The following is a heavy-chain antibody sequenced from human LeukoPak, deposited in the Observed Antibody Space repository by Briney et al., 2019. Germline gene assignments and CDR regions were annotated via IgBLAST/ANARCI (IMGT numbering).Heavy chain of an antibody. V-gene: IGHV4-39*01. J-gene: IGHJ6*02. Sequence: PSETLSLTCTVSGGSISSSSYYWGWIRQPPGKGLEWIGSIYYSGSTYYNPSLKSRVTISVDTSKNQFSLKLSSVTAADTAVYYCAKTLQHTVTTQSYCYYGMDVWGQGTTVTVSS. CDR2: IYYSGST. CDR1: GGSISSSSYY. D-gene: IGHD4-17*01. CDR3: AKTLQHTVTTQSYCYYGMDV.